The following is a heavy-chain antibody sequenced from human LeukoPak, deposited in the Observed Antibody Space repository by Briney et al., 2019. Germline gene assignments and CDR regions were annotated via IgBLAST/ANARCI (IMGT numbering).Heavy chain of an antibody. CDR3: ARVGYFYASGSDY. V-gene: IGHV3-48*03. CDR2: ISSSSSTI. CDR1: GFTFSNYE. Sequence: GGSLRLPCAASGFTFSNYEMNWVRQAPGKGLEWVSYISSSSSTIYYADSVKGRFTISRDNAKNSLYLQMNSLRAEDTAVYYCARVGYFYASGSDYWGQGTLVTVSS. J-gene: IGHJ4*02. D-gene: IGHD3-10*01.